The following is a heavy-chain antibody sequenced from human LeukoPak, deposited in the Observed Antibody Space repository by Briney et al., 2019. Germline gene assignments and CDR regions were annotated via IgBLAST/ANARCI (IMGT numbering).Heavy chain of an antibody. CDR2: IYYSGST. D-gene: IGHD3-22*01. CDR3: ARGERNYYDSSNSFDP. Sequence: SQTLSLTCTVSGGSISSGDYYWRWIRQPPGKGLEWIGYIYYSGSTYYNPSLKSRVTISVDTSKNQFSLKLSSVTAADTAVYYCARGERNYYDSSNSFDPWGQGTLVTVSS. CDR1: GGSISSGDYY. V-gene: IGHV4-30-4*01. J-gene: IGHJ5*02.